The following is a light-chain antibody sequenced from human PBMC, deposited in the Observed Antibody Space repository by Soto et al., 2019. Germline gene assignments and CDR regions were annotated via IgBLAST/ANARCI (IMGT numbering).Light chain of an antibody. CDR3: QQYHNWPPSWT. CDR1: QSVSSN. Sequence: EIVMTQSPATLSVSPGERATRCCRASQSVSSNLAWYQQKPGQAPRLLIYYASTRATGIPARFSGSGSGTEFTLTISSLQSEDFAVYYCQQYHNWPPSWTFGQGTKVDI. CDR2: YAS. V-gene: IGKV3-15*01. J-gene: IGKJ1*01.